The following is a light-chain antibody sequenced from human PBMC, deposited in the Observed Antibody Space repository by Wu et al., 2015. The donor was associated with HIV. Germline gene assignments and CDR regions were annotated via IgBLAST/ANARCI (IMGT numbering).Light chain of an antibody. V-gene: IGKV3-11*01. J-gene: IGKJ4*01. CDR1: QSVRTY. CDR3: QQRTNWLLT. CDR2: YAS. Sequence: EIVLTQSPATLSLSPGERATLSCRASQSVRTYLAWYQQKPGQAPRLLISYASTRATGVPARFSGSGSETGFTLTISSLEPEDFAVYYCQQRTNWLLTFGGGTRVEIK.